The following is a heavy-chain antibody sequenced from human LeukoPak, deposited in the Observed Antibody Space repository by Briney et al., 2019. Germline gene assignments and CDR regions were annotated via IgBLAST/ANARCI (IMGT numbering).Heavy chain of an antibody. CDR3: ARGSRPPRGYYYYMDV. CDR1: GFTFSSYA. CDR2: ISYDGSNK. V-gene: IGHV3-30*04. J-gene: IGHJ6*03. D-gene: IGHD1-14*01. Sequence: GSLRLSCAASGFTFSSYAMHWVRQAPGKGLEWVAVISYDGSNKYYADSVKGRFTISRDNSKNTLYLQMNSLRAEDTAVYYCARGSRPPRGYYYYMDVWGKGTTVTVSS.